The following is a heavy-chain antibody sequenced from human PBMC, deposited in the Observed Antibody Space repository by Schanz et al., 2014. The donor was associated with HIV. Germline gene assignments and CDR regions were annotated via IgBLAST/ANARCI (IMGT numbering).Heavy chain of an antibody. CDR3: AKTGWSQGNYCYYYGMDV. V-gene: IGHV3-23*01. CDR1: GFTFSDYA. CDR2: ISGSGLST. Sequence: EVQLLESGGGLVQPGGSLRLSCVASGFTFSDYAMSWVRQAPGKGLEWVSAISGSGLSTYYADSVKGRFTISRDNSKNTVYLQMNSLRAEDTAVYYCAKTGWSQGNYCYYYGMDVWGQGTTVTVSS. J-gene: IGHJ6*02. D-gene: IGHD3-3*01.